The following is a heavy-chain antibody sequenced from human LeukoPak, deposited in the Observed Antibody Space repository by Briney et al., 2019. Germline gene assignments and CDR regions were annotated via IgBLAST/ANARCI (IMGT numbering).Heavy chain of an antibody. CDR2: INPNSGGT. V-gene: IGHV1-2*02. CDR3: ARDIRGSGGYSNSNY. Sequence: ASVKVSCKASGYTFTGYYMHWVRQAPGQGLEWMGWINPNSGGTNYAQKFQGRVTMTRDTSISTAYMELSRLRSDDTAVYYCARDIRGSGGYSNSNYWGQGTLVTVSS. D-gene: IGHD3-22*01. CDR1: GYTFTGYY. J-gene: IGHJ4*02.